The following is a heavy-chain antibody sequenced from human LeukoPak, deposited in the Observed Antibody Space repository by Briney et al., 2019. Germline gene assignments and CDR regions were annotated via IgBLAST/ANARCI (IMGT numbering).Heavy chain of an antibody. CDR2: ITWDGGST. V-gene: IGHV3-43*01. CDR1: GLTFDDYT. Sequence: GGSLRLSCAASGLTFDDYTMHWVRQVPGKGLQWVSLITWDGGSTFYADSVKGRFTISRDNSKKSLSLQMYGLSTEDTALYYWARERRRVIDYWGQGTLVTVSS. CDR3: ARERRRVIDY. J-gene: IGHJ4*02. D-gene: IGHD1-26*01.